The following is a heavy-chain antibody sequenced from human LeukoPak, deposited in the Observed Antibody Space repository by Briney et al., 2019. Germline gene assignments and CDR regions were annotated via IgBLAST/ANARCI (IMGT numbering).Heavy chain of an antibody. J-gene: IGHJ4*02. CDR3: ARVIYRQAYGDY. CDR1: GYSISSGYY. CDR2: IYHSGST. V-gene: IGHV4-38-2*02. Sequence: PSETLSLTCTVSGYSISSGYYWGWIRQPPGKGLEWIGSIYHSGSTYYNPSLESRVTISVDTSKNQFSLKLSSVTAADTAVYYCARVIYRQAYGDYWGQGTLVTVSS. D-gene: IGHD2-2*02.